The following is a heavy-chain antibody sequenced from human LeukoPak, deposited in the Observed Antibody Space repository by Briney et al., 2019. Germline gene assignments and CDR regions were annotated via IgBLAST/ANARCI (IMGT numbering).Heavy chain of an antibody. CDR3: ARDPNYYGSGSPPDY. Sequence: GGSLRLSCAASGFTFSSYSMNWVHLAPGKGLEWVSSISSSSSYIYYADSVKGRFTISRDNAKNSLYLQMNSLRAEDTAVYYCARDPNYYGSGSPPDYWGQGTLVTVSS. CDR1: GFTFSSYS. J-gene: IGHJ4*02. D-gene: IGHD3-10*01. V-gene: IGHV3-21*01. CDR2: ISSSSSYI.